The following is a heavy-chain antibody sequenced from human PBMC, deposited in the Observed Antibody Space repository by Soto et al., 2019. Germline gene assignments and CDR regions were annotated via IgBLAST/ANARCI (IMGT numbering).Heavy chain of an antibody. D-gene: IGHD2-15*01. CDR3: ARGIGGSGEVRWFDP. J-gene: IGHJ5*02. Sequence: QVQLVESGGGVVQPGRSLRLSCAASGFTFSSYGMHWVRQAPGKGLEWVAVIWYDGSNKYYADSVKGRFTISRDNSKNTLYLQMNSLRAEDTAVYYCARGIGGSGEVRWFDPWGQGTLVTVSS. CDR1: GFTFSSYG. CDR2: IWYDGSNK. V-gene: IGHV3-33*01.